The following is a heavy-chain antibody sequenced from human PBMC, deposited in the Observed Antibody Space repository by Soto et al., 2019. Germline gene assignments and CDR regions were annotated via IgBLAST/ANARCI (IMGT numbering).Heavy chain of an antibody. J-gene: IGHJ4*02. CDR2: ISGSGGST. CDR1: GFTFSSYA. D-gene: IGHD6-19*01. CDR3: AKGSQWLVLSY. Sequence: EVQLLESGGGLEQPGGSLRLSCAASGFTFSSYAMSWFRQAPGKGLEWVSAISGSGGSTYYADSVKGRFTVSRDKAKNTLYLQMNSLRAEDTAVYYCAKGSQWLVLSYWGQGTLVTVSS. V-gene: IGHV3-23*01.